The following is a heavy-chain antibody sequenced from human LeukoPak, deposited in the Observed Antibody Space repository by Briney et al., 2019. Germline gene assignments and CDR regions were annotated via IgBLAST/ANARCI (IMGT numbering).Heavy chain of an antibody. CDR1: GYTFTGYF. CDR2: INPNSGDT. J-gene: IGHJ4*02. V-gene: IGHV1-2*02. D-gene: IGHD3-10*01. CDR3: ARDSDPTYYFDSGPYHAY. Sequence: GASVKVSCKASGYTFTGYFMRWVRQAPGQGLEWMGWINPNSGDTNYAQKFQGRVTMARDTSISTAYMEPSRLRSDDTAVYYCARDSDPTYYFDSGPYHAYWGQGTLVTVSS.